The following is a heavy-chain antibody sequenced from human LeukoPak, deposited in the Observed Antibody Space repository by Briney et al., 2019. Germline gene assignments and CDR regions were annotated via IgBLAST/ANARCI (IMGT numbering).Heavy chain of an antibody. Sequence: KPSQTLSLTCAVSGGSISSGGYSWSWIRQPPGKGLEWIGYIYHSGSTYYSPSLKSRVTISVDRSKNQFSLKLSSVTAADTAVYYCARHYGPWGQGTLVTVSS. CDR3: ARHYGP. D-gene: IGHD3-16*01. CDR2: IYHSGST. J-gene: IGHJ5*02. V-gene: IGHV4-30-2*01. CDR1: GGSISSGGYS.